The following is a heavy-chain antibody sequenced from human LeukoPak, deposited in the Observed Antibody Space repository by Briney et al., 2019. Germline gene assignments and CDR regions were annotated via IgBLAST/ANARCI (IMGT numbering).Heavy chain of an antibody. CDR3: ARPSRLSSGYYIIDY. D-gene: IGHD6-25*01. J-gene: IGHJ4*02. Sequence: GESLKTSCKGSGYSFTNYWIAWVRPIPEIGLEWMGIINAGDSETTYSPPFQGQVSSAVDKSIISAYMQWSSLKASDTAMYYCARPSRLSSGYYIIDYGGQGTLVPVSS. CDR2: INAGDSET. V-gene: IGHV5-51*01. CDR1: GYSFTNYW.